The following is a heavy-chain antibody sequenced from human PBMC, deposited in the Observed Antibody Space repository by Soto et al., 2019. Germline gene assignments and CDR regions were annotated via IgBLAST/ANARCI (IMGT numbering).Heavy chain of an antibody. CDR3: ARADCGGDCYSLHHAFDI. Sequence: ASVKVSCKAPGDTFSSSAISWMRQAPGQGLEWMGGIIPILASTNYAQKFQGRVTITADESTTTAYMELSSLRSEDTAMYYCARADCGGDCYSLHHAFDIWGQGTMVTVSS. D-gene: IGHD2-21*02. CDR2: IIPILAST. CDR1: GDTFSSSA. J-gene: IGHJ3*02. V-gene: IGHV1-69*13.